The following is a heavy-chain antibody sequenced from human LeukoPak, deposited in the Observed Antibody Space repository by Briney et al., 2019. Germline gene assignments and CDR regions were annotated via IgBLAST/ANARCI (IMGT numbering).Heavy chain of an antibody. J-gene: IGHJ4*02. CDR1: GFTFSSYE. Sequence: PGGSLRLSCAASGFTFSSYEMNWVRQAPGKGLEWVSYISSSGSTIYYADSVKGRFTISRDNAKNSLYLQTNSLRAEDTAVYYCARDLIGYDYWGQGTLVTVSS. CDR2: ISSSGSTI. V-gene: IGHV3-48*03. D-gene: IGHD1-1*01. CDR3: ARDLIGYDY.